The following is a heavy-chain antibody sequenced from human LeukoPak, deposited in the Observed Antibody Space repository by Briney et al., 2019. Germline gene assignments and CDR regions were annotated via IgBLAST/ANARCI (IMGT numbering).Heavy chain of an antibody. CDR3: ARGGGLDV. J-gene: IGHJ6*02. Sequence: GGSLRLSCGTSGFRFRTYAMTWVRQAPGKGLEWVASINHNGNVNYYVDSVKGRFTISRDNAKNSLYLQMSNLRAEDTAVYFCARGGGLDVWGQGATVTVSS. V-gene: IGHV3-7*03. D-gene: IGHD3-16*01. CDR2: INHNGNVN. CDR1: GFRFRTYA.